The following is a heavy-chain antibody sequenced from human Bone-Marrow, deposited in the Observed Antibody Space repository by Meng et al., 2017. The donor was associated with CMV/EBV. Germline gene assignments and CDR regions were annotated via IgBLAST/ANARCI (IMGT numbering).Heavy chain of an antibody. J-gene: IGHJ6*02. CDR1: GFTFDNYG. Sequence: GGSLRLSCAASGFTFDNYGMTWVRQAPGKGLEWVSGINWNGGSSGYIDSVKGRFTISRDNAQNSLYLQMNSLRAEDTALYYCARVGYSNLKGDYYYAMDVWGQGPTDPVPS. CDR3: ARVGYSNLKGDYYYAMDV. V-gene: IGHV3-20*04. D-gene: IGHD4-11*01. CDR2: INWNGGSS.